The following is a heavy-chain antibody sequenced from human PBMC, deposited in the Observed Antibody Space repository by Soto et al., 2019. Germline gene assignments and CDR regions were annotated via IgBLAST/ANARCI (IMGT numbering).Heavy chain of an antibody. J-gene: IGHJ4*02. CDR1: GFVFTNFW. V-gene: IGHV3-74*01. Sequence: GGSLRLSCEASGFVFTNFWMHWVRHVPGKGLVWVARIDTSGHSTNYAESVKGRFTISRDNSKKILYLQMSNLRAEDSAVYYCVRGSQDSYPGSRIFDFWGRGTLVTVSS. CDR2: IDTSGHST. CDR3: VRGSQDSYPGSRIFDF. D-gene: IGHD3-10*01.